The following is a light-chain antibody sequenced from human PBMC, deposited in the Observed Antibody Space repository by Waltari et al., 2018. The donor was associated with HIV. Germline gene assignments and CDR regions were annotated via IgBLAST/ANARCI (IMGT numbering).Light chain of an antibody. CDR3: LLSFAGARPVV. J-gene: IGLJ2*01. Sequence: QAVVTQEPSLTVSPGGTVTLTCGSSTGPVPSGPHPYWFQQKSGQAPRTLIYDTFSKHSWTPARFSGSLLGGKAALTLSGAQPEDEADYFCLLSFAGARPVVFGGGTKLTVL. CDR2: DTF. CDR1: TGPVPSGPH. V-gene: IGLV7-46*01.